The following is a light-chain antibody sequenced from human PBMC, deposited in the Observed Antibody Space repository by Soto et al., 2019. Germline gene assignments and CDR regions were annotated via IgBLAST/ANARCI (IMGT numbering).Light chain of an antibody. Sequence: QSVLTQQPSVSEAPGQRVAISCSGSSSNIGNNAVNWYQQLPGKSPRLLIYYNTLLPSGVSDRFSGSKSGTSASLAISGLQSEDEADYFCETWDDGLDGPVFGGGTKLTVL. CDR3: ETWDDGLDGPV. CDR1: SSNIGNNA. CDR2: YNT. V-gene: IGLV1-36*01. J-gene: IGLJ2*01.